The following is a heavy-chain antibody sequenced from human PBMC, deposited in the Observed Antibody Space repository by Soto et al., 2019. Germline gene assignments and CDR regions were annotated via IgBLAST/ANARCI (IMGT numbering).Heavy chain of an antibody. CDR1: GFTFSRYG. CDR2: ISYDGSNK. V-gene: IGHV3-30*18. D-gene: IGHD1-26*01. J-gene: IGHJ4*02. CDR3: AKDGWELLYYFDY. Sequence: QVQLVESGGGVVQPGRSLRLSCAASGFTFSRYGMHWVRQAPGKGLERVAVISYDGSNKYYADSVKGRFTISRDNSKNTLYLQMNSLRAEDTAVYYCAKDGWELLYYFDYWGQGTLVTVSS.